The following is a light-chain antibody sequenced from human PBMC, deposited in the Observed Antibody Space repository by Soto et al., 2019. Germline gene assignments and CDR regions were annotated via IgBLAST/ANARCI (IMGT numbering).Light chain of an antibody. J-gene: IGKJ2*01. Sequence: EIVLTQSPGTLSLSPGERATLSCRASQTVSSRYLAWYLQKPGQAPRLLMYGASNRATGIPDRFSGSGSGTDFTLTISRLEPEDFAVYFCQQYGRSPPFTFGQGTKVEIK. CDR1: QTVSSRY. CDR3: QQYGRSPPFT. CDR2: GAS. V-gene: IGKV3-20*01.